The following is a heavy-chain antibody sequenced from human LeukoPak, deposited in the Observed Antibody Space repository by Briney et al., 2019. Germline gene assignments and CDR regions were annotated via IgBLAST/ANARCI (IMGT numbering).Heavy chain of an antibody. Sequence: GGSLRLSCAASGFTFSSYSMNWVRQAPGKGLEWVSYISSSSSTIDYADSVRGRFTMSRYKSKNTLYIQLNSLRAEDTAVYYCATRRGGGPYYFDYWGQGTLVTVSS. CDR3: ATRRGGGPYYFDY. J-gene: IGHJ4*02. CDR1: GFTFSSYS. D-gene: IGHD2-15*01. V-gene: IGHV3-48*01. CDR2: ISSSSSTI.